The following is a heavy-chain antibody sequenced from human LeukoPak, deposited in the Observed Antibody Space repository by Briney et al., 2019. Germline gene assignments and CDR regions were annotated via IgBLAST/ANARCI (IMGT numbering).Heavy chain of an antibody. D-gene: IGHD5-18*01. V-gene: IGHV4-4*02. J-gene: IGHJ4*02. CDR2: IYQSGST. CDR3: ARASPERGYSYGPLDNYFDY. CDR1: GGSISSSNW. Sequence: SGTLSLTCAVSGGSISSSNWWSWVRQPPGKGLEWIGEIYQSGSTKYNPSLKSRVTISVDKSKNQLSLRLSSVTAEDTAVYYCARASPERGYSYGPLDNYFDYWGRGTLVTVSS.